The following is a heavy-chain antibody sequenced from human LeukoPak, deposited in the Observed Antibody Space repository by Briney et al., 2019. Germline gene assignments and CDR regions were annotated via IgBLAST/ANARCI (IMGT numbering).Heavy chain of an antibody. CDR2: ISGSGGST. J-gene: IGHJ4*02. Sequence: GGSLRLSCAASGFTFSSYAMSWVRQAPGKGLEWVSAISGSGGSTYYADSVKGRFTISRDKSKNTLYLQMNSLRAEDTALYYCAKGGSSSWHQFDYWGQGTLVTVSS. V-gene: IGHV3-23*01. CDR3: AKGGSSSWHQFDY. D-gene: IGHD6-13*01. CDR1: GFTFSSYA.